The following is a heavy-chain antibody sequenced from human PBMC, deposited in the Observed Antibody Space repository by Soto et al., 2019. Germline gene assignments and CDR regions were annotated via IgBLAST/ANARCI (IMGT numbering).Heavy chain of an antibody. J-gene: IGHJ6*02. CDR3: ARGVGYSYGYVEYYYYYGMDV. V-gene: IGHV4-59*01. D-gene: IGHD5-18*01. CDR1: GGSISSYY. Sequence: PSETLSLTCTVSGGSISSYYWSWIRQPPGKGLEWIGYIYYSGSTNYNPSLKSRVTISVDTSKNQCSLKLSSVTAADTAVYYCARGVGYSYGYVEYYYYYGMDVWGQGTTVTVSS. CDR2: IYYSGST.